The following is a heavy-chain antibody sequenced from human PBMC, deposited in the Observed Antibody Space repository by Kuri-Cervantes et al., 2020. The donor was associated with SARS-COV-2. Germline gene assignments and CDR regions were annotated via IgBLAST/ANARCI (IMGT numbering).Heavy chain of an antibody. CDR3: ARVRGRDPRPHLGRSPFDY. CDR2: ISYDGSNK. V-gene: IGHV3-30*03. J-gene: IGHJ4*02. Sequence: GESLKISCAASGFTFSSYGMHWVRQAPGEGLEWVAVISYDGSNKYYADSVKGRFTISRDNSKNTLYLQMNSLRAEDTSVYYCARVRGRDPRPHLGRSPFDYWGQGTLVTVSS. CDR1: GFTFSSYG. D-gene: IGHD6-6*01.